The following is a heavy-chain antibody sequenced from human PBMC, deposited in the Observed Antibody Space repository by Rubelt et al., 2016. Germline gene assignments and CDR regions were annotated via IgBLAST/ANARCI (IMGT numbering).Heavy chain of an antibody. CDR3: ARGPDNWKSWFDP. V-gene: IGHV3-30*04. CDR2: ISYDGSNK. D-gene: IGHD1-20*01. J-gene: IGHJ5*02. Sequence: GKGLEWVAVISYDGSNKYYADSVKGRFTISRDNSKNTLYLQMNSLRAEDTAVYYCARGPDNWKSWFDPWGQGTLVTVSS.